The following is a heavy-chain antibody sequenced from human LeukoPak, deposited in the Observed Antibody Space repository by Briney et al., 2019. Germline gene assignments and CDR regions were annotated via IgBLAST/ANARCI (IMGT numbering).Heavy chain of an antibody. Sequence: GGSLRLSCAASGFTFSSYSMSWFRQAPGKGLEWVSAICRSGEKTFYAVSVKSRLNISRDNSKNTLYLQMNILRAEDTAVYYCAQEVGTLKTPGVAYWGQGTLVTVSS. CDR2: ICRSGEKT. CDR3: AQEVGTLKTPGVAY. CDR1: GFTFSSYS. V-gene: IGHV3-23*01. D-gene: IGHD4-23*01. J-gene: IGHJ4*02.